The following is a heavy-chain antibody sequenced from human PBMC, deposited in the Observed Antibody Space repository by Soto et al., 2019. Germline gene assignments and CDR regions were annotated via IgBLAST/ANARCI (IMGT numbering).Heavy chain of an antibody. CDR3: ARDFSGGPPDAFDI. V-gene: IGHV3-33*01. J-gene: IGHJ3*02. Sequence: LRLSCAASGFTFSSYGMHWVRQAPGKGLEWVAVIWYDGSNKYYADSVKGRFTISRDNSKNTLYLQMNSLRAEDTAVYYCARDFSGGPPDAFDIWGQGTMVTVSS. CDR2: IWYDGSNK. D-gene: IGHD2-15*01. CDR1: GFTFSSYG.